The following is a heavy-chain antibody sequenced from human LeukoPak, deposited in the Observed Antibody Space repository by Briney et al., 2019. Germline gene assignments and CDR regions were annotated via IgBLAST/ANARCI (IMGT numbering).Heavy chain of an antibody. V-gene: IGHV1-2*02. Sequence: ASVKVSCKPSGYTFTVNYLHWVRQAPGQGLEWVGWMNPNSGVTGYAQNFQGRVTMTRDTSISTAYMELSSLTSDDTAVYYCTRGAGTSWFDYWGQGSLVTVSS. CDR3: TRGAGTSWFDY. CDR1: GYTFTVNY. CDR2: MNPNSGVT. J-gene: IGHJ4*02. D-gene: IGHD2-2*01.